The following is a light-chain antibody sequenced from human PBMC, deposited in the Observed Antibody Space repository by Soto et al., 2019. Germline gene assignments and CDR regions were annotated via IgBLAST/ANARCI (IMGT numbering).Light chain of an antibody. CDR3: QSYDTSLSGSGV. J-gene: IGLJ2*01. Sequence: QSVLTQPPSVSGAPGQRVTISCTRNTSNIGAGYDVHWYQHLPGTAPKLLIYANTYRPSGVPDRFSGSKSGTSASLAITGLQAEDESDYYCQSYDTSLSGSGVFGGGTKLTVL. V-gene: IGLV1-40*01. CDR2: ANT. CDR1: TSNIGAGYD.